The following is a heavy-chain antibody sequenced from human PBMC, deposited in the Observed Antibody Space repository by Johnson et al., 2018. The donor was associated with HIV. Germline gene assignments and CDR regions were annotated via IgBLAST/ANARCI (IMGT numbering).Heavy chain of an antibody. Sequence: QVQLVESGGGVVQPGRSMRLSCAASGFTFSSYAMHWVRQAPGKGLAWVAVISYDGSNNYYADSVKGRFTISRDNSKNTLYLQMNSLKSEDTAVYYCAKGGGQLWFYIAFDIWGQGTMVTVSS. D-gene: IGHD5-18*01. CDR3: AKGGGQLWFYIAFDI. J-gene: IGHJ3*02. V-gene: IGHV3-30*04. CDR1: GFTFSSYA. CDR2: ISYDGSNN.